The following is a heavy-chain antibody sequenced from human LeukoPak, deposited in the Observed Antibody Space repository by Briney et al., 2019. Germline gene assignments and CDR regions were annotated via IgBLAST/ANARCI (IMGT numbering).Heavy chain of an antibody. CDR1: GVTISSYY. D-gene: IGHD3-10*01. V-gene: IGHV4-4*07. Sequence: SETLSLTCTVSGVTISSYYWSWIRQPPGKGLEWIGRIYTSGSTNYNPSLKSRVTMSVDTYKNQFSLKLSSVTAADTAVYYCAREGGSGSYYMDWFDPWGQGTLVTVS. CDR3: AREGGSGSYYMDWFDP. CDR2: IYTSGST. J-gene: IGHJ5*02.